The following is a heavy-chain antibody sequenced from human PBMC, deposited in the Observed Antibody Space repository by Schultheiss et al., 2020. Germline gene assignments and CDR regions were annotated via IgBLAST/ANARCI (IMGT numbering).Heavy chain of an antibody. Sequence: SETLSLTCAVYGGSFSGYYWSWIRQPPGKGLEWIGEINHSGSTNYNPSLKSRVTISVDRSKNQFSLQLNSVTPEDTAVYYCAKGPYSSGWYVGYYYYGMDVWGQGTTVTVSS. CDR2: INHSGST. V-gene: IGHV4-34*01. J-gene: IGHJ6*02. CDR1: GGSFSGYY. D-gene: IGHD6-19*01. CDR3: AKGPYSSGWYVGYYYYGMDV.